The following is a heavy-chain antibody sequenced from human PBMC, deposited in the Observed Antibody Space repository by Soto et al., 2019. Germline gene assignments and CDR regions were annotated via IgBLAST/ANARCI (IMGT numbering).Heavy chain of an antibody. CDR2: IHYTGNT. Sequence: QLQLQESGPGLVKPSETLSLICTVSGDSISSGRYHWGWIRQPPGKGLEFIATIHYTGNTHYNPSLRXRXXXXXXXXXXXXXXXXXXXXXXXXAXYYCARADGFGVVTPFMDYWGQGTLVTVSS. D-gene: IGHD3-3*01. CDR1: GDSISSGRYH. CDR3: ARADGFGVVTPFMDY. J-gene: IGHJ4*02. V-gene: IGHV4-39*01.